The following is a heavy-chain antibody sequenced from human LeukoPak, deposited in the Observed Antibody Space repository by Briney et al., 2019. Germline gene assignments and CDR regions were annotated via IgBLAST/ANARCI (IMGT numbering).Heavy chain of an antibody. Sequence: SVKVSCKASGGTFSSYAISWVRQAPGQGLEWMGGIIPIFGTANYAQKFQGRVTITRDTSASTAYMELSSLRSEDTAVYYCARDRARILYLWGQGTLVTVSS. V-gene: IGHV1-69*05. D-gene: IGHD2-15*01. CDR3: ARDRARILYL. CDR1: GGTFSSYA. J-gene: IGHJ5*02. CDR2: IIPIFGTA.